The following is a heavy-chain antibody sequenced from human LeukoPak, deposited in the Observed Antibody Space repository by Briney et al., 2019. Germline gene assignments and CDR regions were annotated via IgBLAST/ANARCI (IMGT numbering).Heavy chain of an antibody. CDR1: GDSVSSNSAA. Sequence: SQTLSLTCAISGDSVSSNSAAWNWIRQSPSRGLEWLGRTYYRSKWYNDYAVSVKSRITINPDTSKNQFSLQLNSVTPEDTAVYYCARDCTSCYMGGDYYYCGMDVWGQGTTVTVSS. V-gene: IGHV6-1*01. CDR2: TYYRSKWYN. CDR3: ARDCTSCYMGGDYYYCGMDV. J-gene: IGHJ6*02. D-gene: IGHD2-2*02.